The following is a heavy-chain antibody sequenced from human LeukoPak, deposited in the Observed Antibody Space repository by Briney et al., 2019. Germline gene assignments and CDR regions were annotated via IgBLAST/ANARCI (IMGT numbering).Heavy chain of an antibody. CDR3: ARAYYYDTSATPDY. D-gene: IGHD3-22*01. V-gene: IGHV3-33*01. Sequence: GSLRLSCVASGFTFSSYAMHWVRQAPGKGLEWVAVIWYDGSIKYYADSVKGRFTISRDNSKNTLYLQMNSLRADDTAVYYCARAYYYDTSATPDYWGQGTLVTVSS. J-gene: IGHJ4*02. CDR2: IWYDGSIK. CDR1: GFTFSSYA.